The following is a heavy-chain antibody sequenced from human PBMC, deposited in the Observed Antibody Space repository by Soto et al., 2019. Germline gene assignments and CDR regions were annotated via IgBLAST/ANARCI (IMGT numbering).Heavy chain of an antibody. J-gene: IGHJ4*02. V-gene: IGHV4-59*01. CDR1: GGSMNSYY. Sequence: KPSETLSLTCTVSGGSMNSYYWSWIRQPPGKGLEWIGYIYYSGSTNYNPSLKSRVTISVDTSKNQFSLKLSSVTAADTAVYYCASSVYYYDSSGYYDYWGQGTLVTVSS. D-gene: IGHD3-22*01. CDR3: ASSVYYYDSSGYYDY. CDR2: IYYSGST.